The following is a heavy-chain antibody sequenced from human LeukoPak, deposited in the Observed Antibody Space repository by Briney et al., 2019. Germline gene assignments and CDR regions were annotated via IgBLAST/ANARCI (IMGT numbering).Heavy chain of an antibody. Sequence: TGGSLRLSCASSGFNFSDYYMSWIRQAPGEGLEWVSNISSSSSYSNYADSVRGRFTISRDNAKNSLYLQMNSLRAEDTAVYYCARDVGAPARDAFDIWGQGTMVTVSS. CDR2: ISSSSSYS. CDR1: GFNFSDYY. CDR3: ARDVGAPARDAFDI. J-gene: IGHJ3*02. D-gene: IGHD1-26*01. V-gene: IGHV3-11*06.